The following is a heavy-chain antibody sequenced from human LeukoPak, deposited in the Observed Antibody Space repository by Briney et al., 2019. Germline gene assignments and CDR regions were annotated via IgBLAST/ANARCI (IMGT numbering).Heavy chain of an antibody. Sequence: GGSLRLSCAASGFTFSTYSMNWVRQAPGKGLQWVSYISATSNTIYYADSVRGRFIVSRDNDKNSLYLQMNSLRDEDTAVYFCARGSTRDGYWWGRGTLVTVSS. V-gene: IGHV3-48*02. J-gene: IGHJ4*02. CDR1: GFTFSTYS. D-gene: IGHD5-24*01. CDR2: ISATSNTI. CDR3: ARGSTRDGYW.